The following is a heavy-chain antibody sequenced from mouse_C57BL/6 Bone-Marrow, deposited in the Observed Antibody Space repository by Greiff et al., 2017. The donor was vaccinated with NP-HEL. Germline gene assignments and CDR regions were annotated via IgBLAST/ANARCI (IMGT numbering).Heavy chain of an antibody. CDR2: IDPETGGT. V-gene: IGHV1-15*01. D-gene: IGHD1-1*01. Sequence: VQLQQSGAELVRPGASVTLSCKASGYTFTDYEMHWVKQTPVHGLEWIGAIDPETGGTAYNQKFKGKAILTADKSSSTAYMELRSLTSEDSAVYYCTRPYYGSSWGFAYWGQGTLVTVSA. J-gene: IGHJ3*01. CDR1: GYTFTDYE. CDR3: TRPYYGSSWGFAY.